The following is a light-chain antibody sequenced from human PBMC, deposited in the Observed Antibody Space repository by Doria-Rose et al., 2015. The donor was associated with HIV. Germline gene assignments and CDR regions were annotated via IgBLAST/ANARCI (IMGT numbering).Light chain of an antibody. J-gene: IGKJ1*01. Sequence: DIQMTQSPSTLSASAGDRVTITCRASQSISNWLAWYQQKPGQAPKLQIYKASTLQSGVPSRFRGSGSGTEFTLTINSLQPDDFATYYCQHFDKYFSWTFGHGTKVDIK. V-gene: IGKV1-5*03. CDR1: QSISNW. CDR3: QHFDKYFSWT. CDR2: KAS.